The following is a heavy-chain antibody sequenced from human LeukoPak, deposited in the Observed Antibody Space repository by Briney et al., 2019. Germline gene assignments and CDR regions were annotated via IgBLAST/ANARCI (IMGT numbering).Heavy chain of an antibody. J-gene: IGHJ2*01. CDR3: ARTPIVVVTDYWYFDL. Sequence: SETLSLTCTVSGASISSGDYYWSWIRQPPGKGLEWIGYIYYSGSTYYNPSLKSRVTISVDTSKNQFSLKLSSVTAADTAVYYCARTPIVVVTDYWYFDLWGHGTLVTVSS. CDR1: GASISSGDYY. V-gene: IGHV4-30-4*08. D-gene: IGHD2-21*02. CDR2: IYYSGST.